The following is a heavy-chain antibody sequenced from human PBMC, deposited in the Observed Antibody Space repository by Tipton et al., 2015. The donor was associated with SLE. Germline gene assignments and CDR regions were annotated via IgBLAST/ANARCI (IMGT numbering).Heavy chain of an antibody. Sequence: QLVQSGAEVKKPGASVKVSCKASGYTFTSYGISWVRQAPEQGLEWMGWISAYNGNTNYAQKLQGRVTMTTDTSTSTAYMELRSLRSDDTAVYYCARAADSAKIAAAARFDYWGQGTLVTVSS. CDR2: ISAYNGNT. CDR3: ARAADSAKIAAAARFDY. J-gene: IGHJ4*02. V-gene: IGHV1-18*01. D-gene: IGHD6-13*01. CDR1: GYTFTSYG.